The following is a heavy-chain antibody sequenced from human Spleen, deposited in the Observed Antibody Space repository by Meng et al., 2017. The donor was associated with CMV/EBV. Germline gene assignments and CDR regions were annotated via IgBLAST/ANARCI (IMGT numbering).Heavy chain of an antibody. CDR2: ISSSSSYI. J-gene: IGHJ5*02. CDR1: GFTFSGYS. V-gene: IGHV3-21*01. CDR3: ARVPYSGWLYNWFDP. Sequence: SGFTFSGYSMNWVRQAPGKGLGWVSSISSSSSYIYYADSVKGRFTISRDNAKNSLYLQMNSLRAEDTAVYYCARVPYSGWLYNWFDPWGQGTLVTVSS. D-gene: IGHD5-12*01.